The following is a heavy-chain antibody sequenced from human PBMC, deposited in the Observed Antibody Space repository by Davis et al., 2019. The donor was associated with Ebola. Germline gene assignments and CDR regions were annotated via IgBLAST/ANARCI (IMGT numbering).Heavy chain of an antibody. D-gene: IGHD6-19*01. V-gene: IGHV4-59*01. CDR2: IIYSGST. CDR3: ARGGWASGMDV. J-gene: IGHJ6*02. CDR1: GGSISSYY. Sequence: SETLSLTCTVSGGSISSYYWSWIRQPPGKGLEWNGYIIYSGSTNYNPSLKSRITISVATSKNQFSLKLSSVTAADTAVYYCARGGWASGMDVWGQGTTVTVSS.